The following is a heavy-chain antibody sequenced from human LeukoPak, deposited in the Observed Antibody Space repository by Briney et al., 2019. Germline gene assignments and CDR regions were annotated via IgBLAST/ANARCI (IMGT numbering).Heavy chain of an antibody. V-gene: IGHV1-8*03. Sequence: ASVKVSCKASGYTFTGYYMHWVRQATGQGLEWMGWMNPNSGNTGYAQKFQGRVTITRNTSISTAYMELSSLRSEDTAVYYCARVGTYYNYYYMDVWGKGTTVTVSS. CDR1: GYTFTGYY. CDR2: MNPNSGNT. D-gene: IGHD1-1*01. J-gene: IGHJ6*03. CDR3: ARVGTYYNYYYMDV.